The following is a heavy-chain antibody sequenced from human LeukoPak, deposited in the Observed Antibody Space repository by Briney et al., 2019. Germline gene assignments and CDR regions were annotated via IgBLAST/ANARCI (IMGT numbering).Heavy chain of an antibody. V-gene: IGHV3-23*01. D-gene: IGHD1-14*01. CDR1: GFTFSSYA. Sequence: GGSLRLSCAASGFTFSSYAMSWVRQAPGKGLEWVSGISGGGGDTYYADSVKGRFTISRDNSKNTLYVQLNSLRAEDTAKYYCAKAEVFYYYGMDVWGQGTTVTVSS. CDR2: ISGGGGDT. CDR3: AKAEVFYYYGMDV. J-gene: IGHJ6*02.